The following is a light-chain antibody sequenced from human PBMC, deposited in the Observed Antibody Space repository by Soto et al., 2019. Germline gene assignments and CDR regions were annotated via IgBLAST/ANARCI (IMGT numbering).Light chain of an antibody. V-gene: IGKV1-5*03. J-gene: IGKJ1*01. CDR2: RAS. Sequence: DIPMTQSPSTLSVSVGDRVTITCRASQSINSWLAWYQQKPGKAPKLVIYRASTLESGVPSRFSGSGSGTEFALTISSLQPDDFATYYCQQYKGYSRTFGQGTKVEIK. CDR3: QQYKGYSRT. CDR1: QSINSW.